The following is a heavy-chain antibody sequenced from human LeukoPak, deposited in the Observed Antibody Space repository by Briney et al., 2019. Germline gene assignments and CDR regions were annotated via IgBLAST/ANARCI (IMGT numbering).Heavy chain of an antibody. CDR2: INSYNGNR. Sequence: ASVKVSCKASGYTFSSYGISWVRQAPGQGLEWMGWINSYNGNRDYAQRLQGRVTMTTDTSTSTAYMELRSLRSDDTAVYYCARRGYSSSSSTFDYWGQGTLVTVSS. CDR1: GYTFSSYG. D-gene: IGHD6-6*01. V-gene: IGHV1-18*01. J-gene: IGHJ4*02. CDR3: ARRGYSSSSSTFDY.